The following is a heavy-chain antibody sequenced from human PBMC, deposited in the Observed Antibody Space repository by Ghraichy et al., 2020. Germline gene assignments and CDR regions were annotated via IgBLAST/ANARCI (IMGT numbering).Heavy chain of an antibody. Sequence: SETLSLTCTVSGGSISSSSYYWGWIRQPPGKGLEWIGSIYYSGSTYYNPSLKSRVTISVDTSKNQFSLKLSSVTAADTAVYYCASPTGYYYGSATVYWYYGMDVWGQGTTVTVSS. J-gene: IGHJ6*02. V-gene: IGHV4-39*01. D-gene: IGHD3-10*01. CDR3: ASPTGYYYGSATVYWYYGMDV. CDR2: IYYSGST. CDR1: GGSISSSSYY.